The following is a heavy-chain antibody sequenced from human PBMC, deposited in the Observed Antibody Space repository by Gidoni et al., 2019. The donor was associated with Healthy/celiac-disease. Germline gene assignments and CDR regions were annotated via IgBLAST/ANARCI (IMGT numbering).Heavy chain of an antibody. J-gene: IGHJ4*02. CDR2: IYYSGST. D-gene: IGHD3-10*01. V-gene: IGHV4-39*01. CDR3: ARQGGVTMVRGVINFFDY. Sequence: QLQLQESGPGLVKPSETLSLTCTVSGCSISSSSYYWGWIRQPPRKGLEWIGSIYYSGSTYYNPSLKSRVTISVDTSKNQFSLKLSSVTAADTAVYYCARQGGVTMVRGVINFFDYWGQGTLVTVSS. CDR1: GCSISSSSYY.